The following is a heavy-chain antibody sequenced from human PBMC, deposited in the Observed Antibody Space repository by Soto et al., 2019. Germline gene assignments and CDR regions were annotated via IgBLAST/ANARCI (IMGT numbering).Heavy chain of an antibody. V-gene: IGHV1-3*01. CDR2: INAGNGNT. Sequence: ASVKVSCKASGYTFTSYAMHWVRQAPGQRLEWMGWINAGNGNTKYSQKFQGRVTITRDTSASIAYMELSSLRSEDTAVYYCARDGYSSGWYGYYYYYYMDVWGKGTTVTVSS. J-gene: IGHJ6*03. CDR1: GYTFTSYA. CDR3: ARDGYSSGWYGYYYYYYMDV. D-gene: IGHD6-19*01.